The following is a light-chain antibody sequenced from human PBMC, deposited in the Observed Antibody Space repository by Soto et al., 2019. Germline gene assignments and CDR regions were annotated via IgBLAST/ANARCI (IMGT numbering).Light chain of an antibody. Sequence: QSALTQPRSVSGSPGQSVTISCTGTSSDVGGYNYVSWYQQHPGKAPKLMIYDVSKRPSGVPDRFSGSKSGHTASLTISGLQAEDEADYYCCSYAGIYTYVFGTGTKLTVL. CDR3: CSYAGIYTYV. CDR1: SSDVGGYNY. J-gene: IGLJ1*01. CDR2: DVS. V-gene: IGLV2-11*01.